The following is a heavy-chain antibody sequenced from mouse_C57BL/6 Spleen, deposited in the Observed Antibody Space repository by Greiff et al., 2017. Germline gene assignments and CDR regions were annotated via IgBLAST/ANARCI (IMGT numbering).Heavy chain of an antibody. D-gene: IGHD2-4*01. Sequence: QVQLKQSGAELARPGASVKLSCKASGYTFTSYGISWVKQRTGQGLEWIGEIYPRSGNTYYNEKFKGKATLTADKSSSTAYMELRSLTSEDSAVYFCARRYYDYDDGYAMDYWGQGTSVTVSS. CDR3: ARRYYDYDDGYAMDY. V-gene: IGHV1-81*01. CDR2: IYPRSGNT. J-gene: IGHJ4*01. CDR1: GYTFTSYG.